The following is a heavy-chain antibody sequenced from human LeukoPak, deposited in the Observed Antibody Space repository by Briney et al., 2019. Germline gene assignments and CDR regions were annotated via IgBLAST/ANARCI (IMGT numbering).Heavy chain of an antibody. CDR3: ARNQHWFRDL. CDR2: INKDGSDK. CDR1: GFTFSDFW. J-gene: IGHJ5*02. V-gene: IGHV3-7*01. D-gene: IGHD3-9*01. Sequence: SGGSLTLSCAASGFTFSDFWVEWFRQAPGKGLEWVANINKDGSDKYYMDSVTGRFSISRDNAKNSLSLQMNSLRVDDTAVYYCARNQHWFRDLWGQGILVTVSS.